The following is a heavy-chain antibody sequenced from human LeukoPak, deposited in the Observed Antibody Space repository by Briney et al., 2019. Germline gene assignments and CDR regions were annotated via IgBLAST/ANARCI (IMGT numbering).Heavy chain of an antibody. D-gene: IGHD2-2*01. J-gene: IGHJ4*02. CDR3: ARQPRCTSCYAGGNWALDY. CDR2: IIPIFGTA. Sequence: ASVKVSCKASGGTFSSYAISWVRQAPGQGLEWMGGIIPIFGTANYAQKFQGRVTITADESTSTAYMELSSLRSEDTAVYYCARQPRCTSCYAGGNWALDYWGQGTLVTVSS. CDR1: GGTFSSYA. V-gene: IGHV1-69*13.